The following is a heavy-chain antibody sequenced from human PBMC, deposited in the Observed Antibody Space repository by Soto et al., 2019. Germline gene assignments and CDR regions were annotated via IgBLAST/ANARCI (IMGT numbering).Heavy chain of an antibody. V-gene: IGHV1-69*01. CDR1: GGTFSSYA. D-gene: IGHD5-18*01. CDR3: ARGRCLIQLWSIVYYGMDV. Sequence: QVQLVQSGAEVKKPGSSVKVSCKASGGTFSSYAISWVRQAPGHGLEWMGGIIPIFGTANYAQKFQGRVTITADESTSTAYMELSSLRSEDTAVYYCARGRCLIQLWSIVYYGMDVWGQGTTVTVSS. CDR2: IIPIFGTA. J-gene: IGHJ6*02.